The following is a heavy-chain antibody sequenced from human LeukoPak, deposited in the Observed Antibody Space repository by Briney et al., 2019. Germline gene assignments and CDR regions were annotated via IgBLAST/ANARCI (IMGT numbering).Heavy chain of an antibody. CDR2: IIPIFGIA. CDR1: GGTFSSYA. V-gene: IGHV1-69*10. CDR3: ARSYYDGSDYYYKYYHMDV. D-gene: IGHD3-22*01. Sequence: SVKVSCKASGGTFSSYAISWVRQAPGQGLEWMGGIIPIFGIANYAQKFQGRVTITADKSTSTAYMELSSLRSEDTAVYYCARSYYDGSDYYYKYYHMDVWGKGTTVTVSS. J-gene: IGHJ6*03.